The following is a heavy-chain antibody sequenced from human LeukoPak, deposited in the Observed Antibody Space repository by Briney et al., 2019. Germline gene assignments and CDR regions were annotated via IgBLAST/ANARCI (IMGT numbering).Heavy chain of an antibody. D-gene: IGHD5-12*01. CDR1: GYTFTGYY. CDR2: INPNSGGT. Sequence: ASVKVSCKASGYTFTGYYMHWVRQAPGQGLEWMGWINPNSGGTDYAQSFQGRVTMTSDTSISTAYMELSRLRSDDTAVYYCASLWPYSGYAYYFDYWGQGTLVTVSS. V-gene: IGHV1-2*02. J-gene: IGHJ4*02. CDR3: ASLWPYSGYAYYFDY.